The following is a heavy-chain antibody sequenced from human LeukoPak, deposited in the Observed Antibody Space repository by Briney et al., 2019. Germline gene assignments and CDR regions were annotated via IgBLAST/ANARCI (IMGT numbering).Heavy chain of an antibody. Sequence: KPSETLSLTCTVSGGSISSYYWSWIRQPPGKGLEWIGYIYYSGSTNYNPSLKSRVTISVDTSKNQFSLKLSSVTAADTAVYYCARVGRIAAAVPFDYWGQGTLVTVSS. CDR1: GGSISSYY. CDR2: IYYSGST. CDR3: ARVGRIAAAVPFDY. V-gene: IGHV4-59*01. D-gene: IGHD6-13*01. J-gene: IGHJ4*02.